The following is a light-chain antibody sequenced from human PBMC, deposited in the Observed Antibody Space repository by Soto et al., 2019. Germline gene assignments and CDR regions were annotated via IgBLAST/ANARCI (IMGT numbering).Light chain of an antibody. J-gene: IGKJ4*01. Sequence: EIVMTQSPATLSVSPGERATLSCRASQSVSSNLAWYQQKPGQAPRLLIYGASSRATGIPDRFSGSGSGTEFNLTISSLQSEDFGVYYCQQYNNWPRATFGGRTKVDI. CDR1: QSVSSN. CDR2: GAS. CDR3: QQYNNWPRAT. V-gene: IGKV3D-15*01.